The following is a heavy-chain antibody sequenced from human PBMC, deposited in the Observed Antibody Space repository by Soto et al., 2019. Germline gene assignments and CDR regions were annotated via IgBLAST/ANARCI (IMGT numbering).Heavy chain of an antibody. J-gene: IGHJ5*02. CDR3: VRDGTKTLRDWFDP. V-gene: IGHV4-4*07. Sequence: SETLSLTCTVSGASISGFCWSWIRKSAGKGLEWIGRIYATGTTDYNPSLKSRVMMSVDTSKKQFSLKLRSVTAADTAVYYCVRDGTKTLRDWFDPWGQGISVTVSS. D-gene: IGHD1-1*01. CDR2: IYATGTT. CDR1: GASISGFC.